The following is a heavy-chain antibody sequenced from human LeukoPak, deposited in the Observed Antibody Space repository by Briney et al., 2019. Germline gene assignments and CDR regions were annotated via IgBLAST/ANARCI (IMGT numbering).Heavy chain of an antibody. Sequence: GGSLRLSCAASGFTFTTYGISWVRQAPGRGLEWVATTNNSGGSTYYADSVKGRFSISRDNSKNTLYLQMDSLRGEDTAVYYCAKDFRIGYSAHFDYWGQGALVTVSS. V-gene: IGHV3-23*01. CDR2: TNNSGGST. CDR1: GFTFTTYG. CDR3: AKDFRIGYSAHFDY. D-gene: IGHD2-21*01. J-gene: IGHJ4*02.